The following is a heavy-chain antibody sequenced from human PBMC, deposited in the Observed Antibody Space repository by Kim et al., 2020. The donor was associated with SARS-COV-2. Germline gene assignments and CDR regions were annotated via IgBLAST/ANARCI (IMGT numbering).Heavy chain of an antibody. CDR3: ARVLRTPAGYNWNIGLHGMDV. J-gene: IGHJ6*02. CDR2: IYHSGST. Sequence: SETLSLTCAVSGGSISSSNWWSWVRQPPGKGLEWIGEIYHSGSTNYNPSLKSRVTISVDKSKNQFSLKLSSVTAADTAVYYCARVLRTPAGYNWNIGLHGMDVWGQGTTVTVSS. D-gene: IGHD1-20*01. V-gene: IGHV4-4*02. CDR1: GGSISSSNW.